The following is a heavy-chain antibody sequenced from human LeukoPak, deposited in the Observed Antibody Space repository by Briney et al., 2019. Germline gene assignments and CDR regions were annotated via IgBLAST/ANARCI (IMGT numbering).Heavy chain of an antibody. CDR1: EFTFSNYW. CDR3: ARGGQYSGYYYFDY. V-gene: IGHV3-7*01. D-gene: IGHD3-22*01. J-gene: IGHJ4*02. CDR2: IKQEGSET. Sequence: PGGSLRLSCAASEFTFSNYWMSWVRQAPGKGLEWVANIKQEGSETYSVDSVKGRFTISRDNAKNSLYLQMNSLRAEDTAVYYCARGGQYSGYYYFDYWGQGTLVTVSS.